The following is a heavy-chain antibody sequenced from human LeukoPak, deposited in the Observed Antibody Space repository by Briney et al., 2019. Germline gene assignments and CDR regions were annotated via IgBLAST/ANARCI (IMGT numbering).Heavy chain of an antibody. CDR2: MYHTGTG. Sequence: SETLSLTCSVSGASITTYYWNWIRQSPGKGLEWIGYMYHTGTGDYNPSLQSRVTISLDTPNNKVSLTLTSVTAADTAVYYCATTRGYSTNDAFDIWGQGTRVTVSS. D-gene: IGHD5-18*01. V-gene: IGHV4-59*01. CDR1: GASITTYY. CDR3: ATTRGYSTNDAFDI. J-gene: IGHJ3*02.